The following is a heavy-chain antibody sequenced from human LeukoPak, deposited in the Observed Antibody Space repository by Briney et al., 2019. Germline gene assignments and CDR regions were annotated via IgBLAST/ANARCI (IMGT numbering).Heavy chain of an antibody. CDR2: ISSGEGSA. CDR1: GFTFSKYA. CDR3: ARGSDGSHYSPSDY. V-gene: IGHV3-23*01. D-gene: IGHD2-15*01. Sequence: GGSLRLSCAASGFTFSKYAMSCVRQPPGKGLEWVSVISSGEGSAYYADSVKGRFTISRDNSKNTLYLQLNSLRAEDTAVYYCARGSDGSHYSPSDYRGQGTLVTVSS. J-gene: IGHJ4*02.